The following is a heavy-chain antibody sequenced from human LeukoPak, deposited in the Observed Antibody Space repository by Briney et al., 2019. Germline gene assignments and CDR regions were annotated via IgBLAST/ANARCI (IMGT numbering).Heavy chain of an antibody. D-gene: IGHD6-6*01. V-gene: IGHV3-48*01. CDR3: AREAPRGTSSNPYYFDS. J-gene: IGHJ4*02. CDR2: ISFSSSTI. CDR1: GLTFSTNS. Sequence: QSGGSLRLSCAAAGLTFSTNSMNWVRQAPGKGLEWVSYISFSSSTIYYADSVKGRFTISRDNAKNLLYLQMNSLRAEDTAVYYCAREAPRGTSSNPYYFDSWGQGPLVTVSS.